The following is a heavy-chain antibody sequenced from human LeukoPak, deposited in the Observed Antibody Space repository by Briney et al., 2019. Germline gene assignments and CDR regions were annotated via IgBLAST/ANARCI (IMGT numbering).Heavy chain of an antibody. CDR3: ARGPIAAAELDY. D-gene: IGHD6-13*01. J-gene: IGHJ4*02. CDR2: ISASGST. V-gene: IGHV4-4*07. CDR1: NGSISIYY. Sequence: PSETLSLTCTVSNGSISIYYWSWVRQPAGKGLEWIGRISASGSTNYNPSLKSRVTMSLDTSKNQFSLKLSSVTAADTAVYYCARGPIAAAELDYWGQGTLVTVSS.